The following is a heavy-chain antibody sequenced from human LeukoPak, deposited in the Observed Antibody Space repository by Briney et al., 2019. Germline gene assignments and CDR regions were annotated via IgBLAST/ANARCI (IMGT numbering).Heavy chain of an antibody. D-gene: IGHD3-22*01. J-gene: IGHJ3*02. Sequence: GGSLRLSCAASGFTFSNYGMHWVRQVPGRGLEWVAAIWFDGIRKYYADSVKGRLTISRDNSKNTLYLQMNSLRAEDTAVYYCARDLEDSSPFGAFDMWGQGTMVTVSS. CDR3: ARDLEDSSPFGAFDM. CDR1: GFTFSNYG. CDR2: IWFDGIRK. V-gene: IGHV3-33*01.